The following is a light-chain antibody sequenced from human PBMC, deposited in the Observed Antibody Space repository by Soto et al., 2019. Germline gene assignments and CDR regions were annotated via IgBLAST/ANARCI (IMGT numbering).Light chain of an antibody. CDR2: AAS. J-gene: IGKJ1*01. CDR1: QSISSY. Sequence: DIALPQSPSSLSAWLSERGSSXVWASQSISSYLNWHQQKPGKAPKLLIYAASSLQSGVPSRFSGSGSGTDFTLTISSLQPEDFATYYCQQSYSTLWTVGQGTKVDIK. CDR3: QQSYSTLWT. V-gene: IGKV1-39*01.